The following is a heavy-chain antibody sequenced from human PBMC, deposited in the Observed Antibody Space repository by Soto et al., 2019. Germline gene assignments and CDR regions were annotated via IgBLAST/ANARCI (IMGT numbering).Heavy chain of an antibody. CDR2: ISYDGSNK. J-gene: IGHJ6*02. CDR3: AKDRLRGGFLTTATTNGLDV. D-gene: IGHD1-26*01. CDR1: GFTFSSYG. V-gene: IGHV3-30*18. Sequence: ESGGGVVQPGRSLRLSCAASGFTFSSYGIHWVRQAPGKGLEWVALISYDGSNKYYADSVKGRFTISRDNSKNTLYLQMNSLRAGDTAVYYCAKDRLRGGFLTTATTNGLDVWGQGTTVTVSS.